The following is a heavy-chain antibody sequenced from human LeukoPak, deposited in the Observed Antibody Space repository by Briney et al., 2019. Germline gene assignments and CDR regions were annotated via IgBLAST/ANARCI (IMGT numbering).Heavy chain of an antibody. CDR1: GYTFTSYS. CDR3: ARGLGGSGSYFLTFDY. Sequence: GASVKVSCKASGYTFTSYSINWVRQAPGQGLEWMGWISAYNGNTKYAQKVQGRVTMTTDTSTSTAYMELRSLRSDDTAVYYCARGLGGSGSYFLTFDYWSQGTLVTVSS. D-gene: IGHD1-26*01. V-gene: IGHV1-18*01. CDR2: ISAYNGNT. J-gene: IGHJ4*02.